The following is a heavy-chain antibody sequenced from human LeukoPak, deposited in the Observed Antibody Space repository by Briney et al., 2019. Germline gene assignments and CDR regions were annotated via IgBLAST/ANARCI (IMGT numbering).Heavy chain of an antibody. D-gene: IGHD1-26*01. CDR2: ISYDGSNK. J-gene: IGHJ4*02. CDR1: GFTFSSYA. Sequence: GGSLRLSCAASGFTFSSYAMHWVRQAPGKGLEWVAVISYDGSNKYYADSVKGRFTISRDNSKNTLYLQMNSLRAEDTAVYYCAREGVGATAYYFDCWGQGTLVTVSS. CDR3: AREGVGATAYYFDC. V-gene: IGHV3-30-3*01.